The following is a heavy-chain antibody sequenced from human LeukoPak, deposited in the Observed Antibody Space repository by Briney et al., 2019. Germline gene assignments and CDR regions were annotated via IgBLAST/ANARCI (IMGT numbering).Heavy chain of an antibody. Sequence: RAGGSLRLSCAASGFTFSSYAMHWVRQAPGKGLEWVAVISYDGSNKYYADSVKGRFTISRDNSKNTLYLQMNSRRAEDTAVYYCARAHYYDSSGYYYYYYGMDVWGQGTTVTVSS. CDR2: ISYDGSNK. CDR1: GFTFSSYA. V-gene: IGHV3-30-3*01. D-gene: IGHD3-22*01. CDR3: ARAHYYDSSGYYYYYYGMDV. J-gene: IGHJ6*02.